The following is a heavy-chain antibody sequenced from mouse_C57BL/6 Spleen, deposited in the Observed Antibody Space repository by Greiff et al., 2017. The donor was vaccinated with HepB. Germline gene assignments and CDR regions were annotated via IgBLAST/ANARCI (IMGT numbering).Heavy chain of an antibody. D-gene: IGHD1-1*01. CDR1: GYTFTSYG. CDR3: AREYGSGYFDY. CDR2: IYPRSGNT. Sequence: QVQLQQSGAELARPGASVKLSCKASGYTFTSYGISWVKQRTGQGLEWIGEIYPRSGNTYYNEKFKGKATLTADKSSSTAYMELRSLTSEASAVYFCAREYGSGYFDYWGQGTTLTVSS. J-gene: IGHJ2*01. V-gene: IGHV1-81*01.